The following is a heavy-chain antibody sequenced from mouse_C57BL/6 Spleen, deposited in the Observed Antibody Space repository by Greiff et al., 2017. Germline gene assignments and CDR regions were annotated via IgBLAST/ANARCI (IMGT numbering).Heavy chain of an antibody. Sequence: EVKLQQSGPELVKPGASVKISCKASGYTFTDYYMNWVKQSHGKSLEWIGDINPNNGGTSYNQKFKGKATLTVDKSSSTAYMELRSLTSEDSAVYYCAREGLLPLTRVFAYWGQGTLVTVSA. J-gene: IGHJ3*01. CDR2: INPNNGGT. CDR3: AREGLLPLTRVFAY. V-gene: IGHV1-26*01. CDR1: GYTFTDYY. D-gene: IGHD3-1*01.